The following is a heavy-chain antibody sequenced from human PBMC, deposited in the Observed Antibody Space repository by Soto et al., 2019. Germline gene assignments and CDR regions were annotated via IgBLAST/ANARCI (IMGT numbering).Heavy chain of an antibody. V-gene: IGHV1-3*01. CDR3: AKSGSLDS. CDR1: GYTFSAYA. D-gene: IGHD3-10*01. J-gene: IGHJ5*01. Sequence: VQLVQSGAEVRKPGASVRVSCKASGYTFSAYAIHWVRQAPGQGLECMGWINAANGDSRYSQKFQGRLTITRDTSTTTAYMDLSSLTSEDTVVYYCAKSGSLDSWGQGTPITVSS. CDR2: INAANGDS.